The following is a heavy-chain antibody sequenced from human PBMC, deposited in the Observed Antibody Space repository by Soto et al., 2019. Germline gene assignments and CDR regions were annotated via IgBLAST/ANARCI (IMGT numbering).Heavy chain of an antibody. CDR3: AQTLGLAVAGPGRFDL. CDR1: GYAFTWFN. J-gene: IGHJ2*01. V-gene: IGHV1-69*13. Sequence: GASVKVSCKASGYAFTWFNIHWVRQAPGQRLEWMGGITPMFGTANYAQRFQGRVTITADESTSTAYMQLSSLRSDDTAVYYCAQTLGLAVAGPGRFDLWGRGTLVTVSS. D-gene: IGHD6-19*01. CDR2: ITPMFGTA.